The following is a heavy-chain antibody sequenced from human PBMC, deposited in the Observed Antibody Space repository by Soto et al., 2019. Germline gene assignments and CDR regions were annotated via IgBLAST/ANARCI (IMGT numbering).Heavy chain of an antibody. Sequence: QVQLVQSGAEVKKPGASMKVSCRTSGYSFPSHFIHWVRQAPEQRLEWMGWINTGNGNTRYSENLEGRVTITRATSASTVYMELSSLRSEDTAVYYCARDRYYYYDTSGYYSYWGQGTLVTVSS. CDR3: ARDRYYYYDTSGYYSY. CDR2: INTGNGNT. CDR1: GYSFPSHF. D-gene: IGHD3-22*01. V-gene: IGHV1-3*04. J-gene: IGHJ4*02.